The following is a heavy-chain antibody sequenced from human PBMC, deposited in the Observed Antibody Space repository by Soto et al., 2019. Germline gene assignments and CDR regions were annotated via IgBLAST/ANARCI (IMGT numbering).Heavy chain of an antibody. D-gene: IGHD5-18*01. Sequence: GGSLRISCAASGFTFSSYGMHWVRQAPGKGLEWVAVISYDGGNKFYADSVKGRFTISRDNSINTVYLQMNSLRAEDTAVYYCAKVRGYTYGSPYYGMDVWGQGTTVTVS. CDR1: GFTFSSYG. CDR3: AKVRGYTYGSPYYGMDV. J-gene: IGHJ6*02. CDR2: ISYDGGNK. V-gene: IGHV3-30*18.